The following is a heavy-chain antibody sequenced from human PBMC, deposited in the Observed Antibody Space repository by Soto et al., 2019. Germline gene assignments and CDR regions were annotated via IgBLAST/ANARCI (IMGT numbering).Heavy chain of an antibody. CDR1: GGSISSYY. CDR2: IYYSGTA. J-gene: IGHJ4*02. V-gene: IGHV4-59*08. CDR3: ARRVVTASFYDY. Sequence: SETLSLTCTVSGGSISSYYWSWIRQPPGKGLEWIGYIYYSGTANYNRSLKSRVTLSVDTSKNQFSLNLISVTAADTAVYFCARRVVTASFYDYWGQGALVTVSS. D-gene: IGHD2-21*02.